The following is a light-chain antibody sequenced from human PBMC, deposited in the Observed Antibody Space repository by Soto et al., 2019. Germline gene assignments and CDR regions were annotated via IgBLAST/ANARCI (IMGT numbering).Light chain of an antibody. V-gene: IGLV2-14*01. CDR3: NSYTSSSTPYV. Sequence: QSVLTQPASVSGSPGQSITISCTGNSREVGGYNYVSWYQQHPGKAPKLMIYDVSNRPSGVSNRFSGSKSGNTASLTISGLQAEDEADYYCNSYTSSSTPYVFGTGTKVTVL. J-gene: IGLJ1*01. CDR1: SREVGGYNY. CDR2: DVS.